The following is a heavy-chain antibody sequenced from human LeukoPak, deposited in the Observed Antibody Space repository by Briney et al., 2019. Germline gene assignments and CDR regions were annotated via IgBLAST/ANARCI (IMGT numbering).Heavy chain of an antibody. D-gene: IGHD3-9*01. J-gene: IGHJ4*02. CDR3: ARDPLRYLRVGHYDY. Sequence: GGSLRLSCAASGFTFSTSAMNWVRQVPGKGLKWVSSIDLDSSRIYYAASVRRRFTISRDNARNSVFLQMNSLRVEDTAVYYCARDPLRYLRVGHYDYWGQGTLVTVSS. CDR2: IDLDSSRI. V-gene: IGHV3-21*01. CDR1: GFTFSTSA.